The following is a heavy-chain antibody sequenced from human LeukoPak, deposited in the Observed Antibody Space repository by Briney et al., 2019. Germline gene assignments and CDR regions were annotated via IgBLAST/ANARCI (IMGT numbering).Heavy chain of an antibody. J-gene: IGHJ4*02. CDR2: ISSSGSTI. D-gene: IGHD2-2*01. Sequence: GGSLRLSCAASGFTYSSYEMNWVRQDPGKGLEWVSYISSSGSTIYYADSVKGRFTISRDNAKNSLYLQMNSLRAEDTAVYYCARSGYCSSTSCYEGNFDYWGQGTLVTVSS. CDR3: ARSGYCSSTSCYEGNFDY. CDR1: GFTYSSYE. V-gene: IGHV3-48*03.